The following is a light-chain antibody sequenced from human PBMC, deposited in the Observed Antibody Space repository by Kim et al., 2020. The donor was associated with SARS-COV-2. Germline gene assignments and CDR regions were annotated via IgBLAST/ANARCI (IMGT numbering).Light chain of an antibody. Sequence: GKSITISCTGTSRDVGHYNSVSWYQQHPGKAPKLMIYDVTKRPSGVSIRFSGSKSGNTASLTISGLQAEDEADYYCNSYTSSTSDVFGTGTKVTVL. CDR2: DVT. CDR3: NSYTSSTSDV. V-gene: IGLV2-14*04. J-gene: IGLJ1*01. CDR1: SRDVGHYNS.